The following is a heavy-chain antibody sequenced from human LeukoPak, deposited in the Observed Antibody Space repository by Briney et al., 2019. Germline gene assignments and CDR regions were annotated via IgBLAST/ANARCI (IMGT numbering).Heavy chain of an antibody. CDR1: GGSISSYY. D-gene: IGHD4-23*01. V-gene: IGHV4-59*01. CDR3: ARVGFLYGGLRDAFDI. Sequence: SEILSLTCTVSGGSISSYYWSWIRQPPGKGLEWIGYIYYSGSTNYNPSLKSRVTISVDTSKNQFSLKLSSVTAADTAVYYCARVGFLYGGLRDAFDIWGQGTMVTVSS. J-gene: IGHJ3*02. CDR2: IYYSGST.